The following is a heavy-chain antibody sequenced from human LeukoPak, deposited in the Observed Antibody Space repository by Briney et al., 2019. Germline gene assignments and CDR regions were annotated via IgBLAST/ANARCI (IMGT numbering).Heavy chain of an antibody. CDR1: GFTFSSYD. CDR2: IWYDGSNK. V-gene: IGHV3-33*01. Sequence: GGSLRLSCAASGFTFSSYDMHWVRQAPGEGLGWVAVIWYDGSNKYYADSVKGRFTISRDNSKNTLYLQMNSLRAEDTAVYYCARGRTTEVPFDYWGQGALVTVSS. J-gene: IGHJ4*02. D-gene: IGHD4-23*01. CDR3: ARGRTTEVPFDY.